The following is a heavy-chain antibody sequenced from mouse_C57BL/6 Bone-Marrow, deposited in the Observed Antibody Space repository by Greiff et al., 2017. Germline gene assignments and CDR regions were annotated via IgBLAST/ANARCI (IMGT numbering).Heavy chain of an antibody. CDR2: IYPRSGNT. V-gene: IGHV1-81*01. CDR3: ARGRSYRFAY. CDR1: GYTFTSYG. D-gene: IGHD1-1*01. J-gene: IGHJ3*01. Sequence: QVQLQQSGAELARPGASVKLSCKASGYTFTSYGISWVKQRTGQGLEWIGEIYPRSGNTYYNEKFKGKATLTADKSSSTAYMELRSLTSEDSAVYVCARGRSYRFAYWGQGTLVTVSA.